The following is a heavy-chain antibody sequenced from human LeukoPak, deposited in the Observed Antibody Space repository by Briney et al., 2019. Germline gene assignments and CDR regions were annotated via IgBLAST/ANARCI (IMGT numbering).Heavy chain of an antibody. CDR1: GFTFNTYS. V-gene: IGHV3-48*04. J-gene: IGHJ3*02. CDR2: ICYSVTSM. Sequence: PGGSLRLSCAASGFTFNTYSMNWVRQAPGKGLEWVSYICYSVTSMYYADSVKGRFTISRDNAKNSLYLQMNSLRAEDTAMYYCARDWRDSSGKFPNDAFDSWGQGTMVIVSS. D-gene: IGHD3-22*01. CDR3: ARDWRDSSGKFPNDAFDS.